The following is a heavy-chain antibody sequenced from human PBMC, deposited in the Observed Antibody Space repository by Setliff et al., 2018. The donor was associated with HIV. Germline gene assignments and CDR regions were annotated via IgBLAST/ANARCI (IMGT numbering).Heavy chain of an antibody. CDR2: SNAYNGNT. CDR3: ARDAPGNTESAPGY. J-gene: IGHJ4*02. V-gene: IGHV1-18*01. CDR1: GYTFSSDG. D-gene: IGHD1-7*01. Sequence: ASVKVSCKASGYTFSSDGISWVRQAPGQGLEWMGWSNAYNGNTNYIEKLQGRVTMTTDTSTSTAYRELRSLRSDDTAVYYCARDAPGNTESAPGYWGQGTQVTVSS.